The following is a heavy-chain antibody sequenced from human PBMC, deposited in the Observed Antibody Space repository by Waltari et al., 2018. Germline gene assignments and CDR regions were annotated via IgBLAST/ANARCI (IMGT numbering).Heavy chain of an antibody. D-gene: IGHD6-13*01. CDR2: IIPIFGTA. V-gene: IGHV1-69*05. J-gene: IGHJ6*02. Sequence: QVQLVQSGAEVKKPGSSVKVSCKASGGTFSSYAISWVRHAPGQGLEWMGGIIPIFGTANYAQKFQGRVTITTDESTSTAYMELSSLRSEDTAVYYCARDVKAAAGTRDYYYGMDVWGQGTTVTVSS. CDR1: GGTFSSYA. CDR3: ARDVKAAAGTRDYYYGMDV.